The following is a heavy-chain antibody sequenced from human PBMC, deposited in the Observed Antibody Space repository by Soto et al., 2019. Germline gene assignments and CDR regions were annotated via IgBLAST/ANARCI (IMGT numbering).Heavy chain of an antibody. CDR3: ARGSSSGWFQFDY. D-gene: IGHD6-19*01. CDR2: IYYSGST. Sequence: SETLSLTCTVAGASLSSEHWSWSRQPPGKGLEWIGYIYYSGSTNYNPSLKSRVTISVDTSKNQFSLKLSSVTAADTAVYYCARGSSSGWFQFDYWGQGSLVTVS. V-gene: IGHV4-59*01. CDR1: GASLSSEH. J-gene: IGHJ4*02.